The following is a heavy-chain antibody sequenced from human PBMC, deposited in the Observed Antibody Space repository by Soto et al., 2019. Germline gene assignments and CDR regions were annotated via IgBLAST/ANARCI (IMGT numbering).Heavy chain of an antibody. V-gene: IGHV4-59*01. CDR3: ASTRGELDPNFDY. CDR2: IYYSGST. J-gene: IGHJ4*02. D-gene: IGHD1-26*01. CDR1: GGSISSYY. Sequence: QVQLQESGPGLVKPSETLSLTCTVSGGSISSYYWSWIRQRPGKGLEWIGYIYYSGSTNYNPSLKSRVTISVDTSKNQFSLKLSSVTAADTAVYYCASTRGELDPNFDYWGQGTLVTVSS.